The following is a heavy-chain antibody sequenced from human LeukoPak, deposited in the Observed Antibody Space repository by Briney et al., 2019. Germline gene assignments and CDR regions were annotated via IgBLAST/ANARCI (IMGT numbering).Heavy chain of an antibody. CDR3: ARDWGKSIAARPCDY. CDR2: ISSSSSYI. V-gene: IGHV3-21*01. J-gene: IGHJ4*02. CDR1: GFTFSDYY. D-gene: IGHD6-6*01. Sequence: SGGSLRLSCVASGFTFSDYYMNWIRQAPGKGLEWVSSISSSSSYIYYADSVKGRFTISRDNAKNSLYLQMNSLRAEDTAVYYCARDWGKSIAARPCDYWGQGTLVTVSS.